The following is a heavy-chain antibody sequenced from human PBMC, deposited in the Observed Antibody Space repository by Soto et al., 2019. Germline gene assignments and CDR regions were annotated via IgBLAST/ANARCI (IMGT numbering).Heavy chain of an antibody. Sequence: GGSLRLSCAASGFTFSSYAMSWVRQAPGKGLEWVSAISGSGGSTYYADSVKGRFTISRDNSKNTLYLQMNSLRAEDTAVYYCAKDGLRYGSGSFSSYYAMDVWGQGTTVTVSS. J-gene: IGHJ6*02. CDR3: AKDGLRYGSGSFSSYYAMDV. CDR2: ISGSGGST. V-gene: IGHV3-23*01. D-gene: IGHD3-10*01. CDR1: GFTFSSYA.